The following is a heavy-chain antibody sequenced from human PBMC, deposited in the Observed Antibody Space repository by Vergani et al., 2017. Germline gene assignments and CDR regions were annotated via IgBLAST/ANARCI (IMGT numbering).Heavy chain of an antibody. CDR2: IRSKAYGGTT. CDR3: TRGAAHIVLVTASAYAFDI. J-gene: IGHJ3*02. V-gene: IGHV3-49*04. D-gene: IGHD2-21*02. Sequence: EVQLVESGGGLVQPGRSLRLSCTASGFTFGDYAMSWVRQAPGKGLEWVGFIRSKAYGGTTEYAASVKGIFTISRDDSKSIAYLQMNSMKTEDTAVYYCTRGAAHIVLVTASAYAFDIWGQGTLVTVSS. CDR1: GFTFGDYA.